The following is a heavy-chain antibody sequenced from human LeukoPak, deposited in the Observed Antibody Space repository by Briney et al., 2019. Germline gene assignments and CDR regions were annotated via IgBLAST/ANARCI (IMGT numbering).Heavy chain of an antibody. D-gene: IGHD1-1*01. Sequence: GGSLRLSCAASGFTFSSYSMNWVRQAPGKGLEWVSSISSSSSYIYYADSVKGRFTISRDNAKNSLYLQMNSLRAEDTAVYYCARTGTTAHYYYMDVWGKGTTVTVSS. CDR2: ISSSSSYI. CDR3: ARTGTTAHYYYMDV. CDR1: GFTFSSYS. J-gene: IGHJ6*03. V-gene: IGHV3-21*01.